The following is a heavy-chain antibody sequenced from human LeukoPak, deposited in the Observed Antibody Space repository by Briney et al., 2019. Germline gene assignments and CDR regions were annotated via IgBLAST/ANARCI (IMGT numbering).Heavy chain of an antibody. J-gene: IGHJ3*02. CDR2: IYYSGST. V-gene: IGHV4-39*07. Sequence: RPSETLSLTCTVSGDSIIRSRYYWGWIRQPPGKGLEWFGSIYYSGSTYYNPSLKSRVTISVDTSKNQFSLKLSSVTAADTAVYYCASPIYSGSLRRAFDIWGQGTMVTVSS. D-gene: IGHD1-26*01. CDR3: ASPIYSGSLRRAFDI. CDR1: GDSIIRSRYY.